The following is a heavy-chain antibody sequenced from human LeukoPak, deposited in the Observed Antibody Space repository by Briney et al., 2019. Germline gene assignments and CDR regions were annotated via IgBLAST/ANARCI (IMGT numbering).Heavy chain of an antibody. V-gene: IGHV1-8*02. CDR1: GYTFTSYN. J-gene: IGHJ5*02. CDR3: ARGPAPHYGSGGSWFDP. CDR2: MNPNSSNT. D-gene: IGHD3-10*01. Sequence: GASVKVSCKASGYTFTSYNINWVRQVTGQGLEWMGRMNPNSSNTGYAQKFQGKVTMTRNSSISTAYMELSSLRSEDTAVYYCARGPAPHYGSGGSWFDPWGQGTLVTVSP.